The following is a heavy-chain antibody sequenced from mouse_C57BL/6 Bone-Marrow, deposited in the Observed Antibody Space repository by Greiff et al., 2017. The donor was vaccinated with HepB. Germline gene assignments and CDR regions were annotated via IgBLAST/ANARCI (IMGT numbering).Heavy chain of an antibody. CDR1: GFTFSSYA. CDR2: ISDGGSYT. CDR3: ARELTGYAMDY. D-gene: IGHD4-1*01. V-gene: IGHV5-4*03. Sequence: EVKLMESGGGLVKPGGSLKLSCAASGFTFSSYAMSWVRQTPEKRLEWVATISDGGSYTYYPDNVKGRFTISRDNAKNNLYLQMSHLKSEDTAMYYCARELTGYAMDYWGQGTSVTVSS. J-gene: IGHJ4*01.